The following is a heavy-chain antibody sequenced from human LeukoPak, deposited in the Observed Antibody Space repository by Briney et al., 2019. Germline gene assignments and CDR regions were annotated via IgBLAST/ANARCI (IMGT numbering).Heavy chain of an antibody. D-gene: IGHD6-19*01. V-gene: IGHV3-66*02. CDR3: ARDSSGWYYFDY. CDR2: IYSGGST. Sequence: GGSLRLSCAASGFIVSSDYMSWVRQAPGKGLEWVSVIYSGGSTFYADSVKGRFTISRDKSKNTLYLQMNSLRADDTAVYYCARDSSGWYYFDYWGQGGLVTVSS. J-gene: IGHJ4*02. CDR1: GFIVSSDY.